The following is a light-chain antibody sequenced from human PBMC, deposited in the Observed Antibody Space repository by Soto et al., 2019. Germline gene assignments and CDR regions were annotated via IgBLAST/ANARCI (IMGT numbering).Light chain of an antibody. Sequence: DIQMTQSPSSVSSSVGDRGTITCRASQGISSWLAWYQQKPGKAPKLLIYAASSLQSGVPDRFSGSGSGTEFTLTISSLQSEDFATYYCQQYYSFPWTFGQGSMVDVK. J-gene: IGKJ1*01. V-gene: IGKV1-12*01. CDR2: AAS. CDR3: QQYYSFPWT. CDR1: QGISSW.